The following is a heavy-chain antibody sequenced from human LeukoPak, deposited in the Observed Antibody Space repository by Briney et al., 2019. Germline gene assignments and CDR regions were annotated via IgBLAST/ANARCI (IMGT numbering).Heavy chain of an antibody. CDR2: IYYSGST. V-gene: IGHV4-30-4*01. D-gene: IGHD3-10*01. CDR3: ARGTVLWFGELVFDY. Sequence: SQTLSLTCTVSGGSISSGDYYWRWIRQPPGKGLEWIGYIYYSGSTYYNPSLKSRVTRSVDTSKNQISLKLSSVTAADTAVYYCARGTVLWFGELVFDYWGQGTLVTVSS. J-gene: IGHJ4*02. CDR1: GGSISSGDYY.